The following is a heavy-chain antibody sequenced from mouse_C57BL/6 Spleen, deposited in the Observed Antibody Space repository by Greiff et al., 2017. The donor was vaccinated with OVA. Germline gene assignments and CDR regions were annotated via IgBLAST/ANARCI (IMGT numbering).Heavy chain of an antibody. J-gene: IGHJ3*01. CDR2: IDPENGDT. V-gene: IGHV14-4*01. CDR1: GFNIKDDY. Sequence: EVKLQESGAELVRPGASVKLSCTASGFNIKDDYMHWVKQRPEQGLEWIGWIDPENGDTEYASKFQGKATITADTSSNTAYLQLSSLTSEDTAVYYCTPLYYDYDEFAYWGQGTLVTVSA. CDR3: TPLYYDYDEFAY. D-gene: IGHD2-4*01.